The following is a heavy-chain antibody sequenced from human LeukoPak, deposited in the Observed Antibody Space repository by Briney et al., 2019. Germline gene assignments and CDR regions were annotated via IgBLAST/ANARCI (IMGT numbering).Heavy chain of an antibody. CDR1: GFTFSTYA. Sequence: PGGSLRLSCAASGFTFSTYAMGWVRQAPGKGLEWVSSIKGSGGDPFYADSVKGRFTISRDNSKNMLFLQLNSLRAEDSAVYYCAKGGHDFNPFYWWGQGTLVTVSS. D-gene: IGHD2-21*02. J-gene: IGHJ4*02. CDR3: AKGGHDFNPFYW. CDR2: IKGSGGDP. V-gene: IGHV3-23*01.